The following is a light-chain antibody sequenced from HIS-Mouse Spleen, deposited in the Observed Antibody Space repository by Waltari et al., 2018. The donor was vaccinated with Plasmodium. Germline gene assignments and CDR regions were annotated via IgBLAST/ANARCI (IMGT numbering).Light chain of an antibody. Sequence: SYELTQPLSVSVALGQTARITCGGNNIGSTNVHWYQQQPGQAPVLVIYRASNRPSGIPERFSGSNSGNTATLTISRAQAGDEADYYCQVWDSSTVVFGGGTKLTVL. CDR1: NIGSTN. CDR3: QVWDSSTVV. J-gene: IGLJ2*01. CDR2: RAS. V-gene: IGLV3-9*01.